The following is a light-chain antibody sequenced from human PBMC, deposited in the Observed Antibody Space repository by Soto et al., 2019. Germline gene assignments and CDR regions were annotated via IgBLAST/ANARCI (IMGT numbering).Light chain of an antibody. J-gene: IGLJ2*01. CDR1: RSNIGSNP. CDR2: RSS. Sequence: QSVLTQPPSASGPPGQTVTISCSGSRSNIGSNPVNWYQQLPGTAPRLLLYRSSQRPSGVPDRFSGSKSGTSASLAISGLQSEDEAEYYCAARDDSLYGPVFGGGTKLTVL. V-gene: IGLV1-44*01. CDR3: AARDDSLYGPV.